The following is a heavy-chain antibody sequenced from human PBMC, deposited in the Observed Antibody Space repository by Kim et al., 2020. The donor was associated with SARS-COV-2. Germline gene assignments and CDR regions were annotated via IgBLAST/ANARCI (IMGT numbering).Heavy chain of an antibody. J-gene: IGHJ3*02. V-gene: IGHV5-51*01. CDR1: GYSFTSYW. CDR2: IYPGDSDT. Sequence: GESLQISCKGSGYSFTSYWIGWVRQMPGKGLEWMGIIYPGDSDTRYSPSFQGQVTISADKSISTAYLQWSSLKASDTAMYYCARPFGYSSPNGAFDIWGQGTMVTVSS. CDR3: ARPFGYSSPNGAFDI. D-gene: IGHD6-13*01.